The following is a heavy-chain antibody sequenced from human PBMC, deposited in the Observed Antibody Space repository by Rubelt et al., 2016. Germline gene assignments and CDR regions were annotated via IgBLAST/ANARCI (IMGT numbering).Heavy chain of an antibody. CDR2: IYRSGST. Sequence: QVQLQESGPGLVKPSGTLSLTCAVSGGSISSNIWWSWVRQPPGKGLEWIGEIYRSGSTNYDPSLKSRVTISLDKSKNQFSLKLTSVTAADTAGYYCARLPGISWFDPWGQGTLVTVSS. J-gene: IGHJ5*02. V-gene: IGHV4-4*02. CDR1: GGSISSNIW. D-gene: IGHD7-27*01. CDR3: ARLPGISWFDP.